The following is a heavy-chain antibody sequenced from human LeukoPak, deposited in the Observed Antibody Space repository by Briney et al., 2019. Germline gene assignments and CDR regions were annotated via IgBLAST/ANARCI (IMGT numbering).Heavy chain of an antibody. Sequence: PSETLSLTCTVSGGSISSSNYYWAWIRQPPGKGLEWIATIYYSGATQYNPSLKSRVTMSVDTSKNQFSLKLSSVTAADTAVYYCAREPRNYGDLNWFDPWGQGTLVTVSS. CDR3: AREPRNYGDLNWFDP. D-gene: IGHD4-17*01. V-gene: IGHV4-39*07. J-gene: IGHJ5*02. CDR1: GGSISSSNYY. CDR2: IYYSGAT.